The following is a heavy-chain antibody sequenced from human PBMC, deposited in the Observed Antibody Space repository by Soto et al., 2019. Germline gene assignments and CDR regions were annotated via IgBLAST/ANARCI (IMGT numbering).Heavy chain of an antibody. CDR3: ARPKTLFLDYYYYGMDV. Sequence: QVQLVQSGAEVKKPGSSVKVSCKASGGTFSSYAISWVRQAPGQGLEWMGGIIPIFGTANYAQKFQGRVTITADESTSTAYMELSSLRSEDTAVYYCARPKTLFLDYYYYGMDVWGQGTTVTVSS. D-gene: IGHD3-3*01. J-gene: IGHJ6*02. CDR2: IIPIFGTA. CDR1: GGTFSSYA. V-gene: IGHV1-69*01.